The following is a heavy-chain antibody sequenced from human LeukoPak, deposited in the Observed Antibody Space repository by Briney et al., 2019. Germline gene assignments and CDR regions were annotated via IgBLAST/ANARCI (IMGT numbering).Heavy chain of an antibody. V-gene: IGHV4-31*03. CDR1: GGSIGRGGYY. J-gene: IGHJ6*02. Sequence: NPSETLSLTCSVPGGSIGRGGYYWTWIRQHPGKGLEWIGYIYYTGTTYYNPSLKSRVAISMDASKKQFSLTLSGVTAADTAVYYCTRAGPHYGSGTDYAFYGLDVWGQGTTVTVSS. CDR3: TRAGPHYGSGTDYAFYGLDV. CDR2: IYYTGTT. D-gene: IGHD3-10*01.